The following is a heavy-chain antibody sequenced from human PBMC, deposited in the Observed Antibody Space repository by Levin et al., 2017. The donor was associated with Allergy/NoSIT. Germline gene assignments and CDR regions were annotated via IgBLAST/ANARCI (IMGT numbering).Heavy chain of an antibody. V-gene: IGHV3-64D*06. CDR2: ISSNGGST. D-gene: IGHD3-10*01. Sequence: GGSLRLSCSASGFTFSSYAMHWVRQAPGKGLEYVSAISSNGGSTYYADSVKGRFTISRDNSKNTLYLQMSSLRAEDTAVYYCVKSVDYYGSGSQYGPNKYNWFDPWGQGTLVTVSS. CDR3: VKSVDYYGSGSQYGPNKYNWFDP. CDR1: GFTFSSYA. J-gene: IGHJ5*02.